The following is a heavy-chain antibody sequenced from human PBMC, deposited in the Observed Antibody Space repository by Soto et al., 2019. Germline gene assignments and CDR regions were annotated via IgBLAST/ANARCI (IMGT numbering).Heavy chain of an antibody. V-gene: IGHV3-23*01. J-gene: IGHJ4*02. CDR1: GFTFSSYA. CDR2: ISGSGGST. Sequence: GGSLRLSCAASGFTFSSYAMSWVRQAPGKGLEWVSAISGSGGSTYYADSVKGRFTISRDNSKNTLYLQMNSLRAEDTAVYYCAKGALNYDFWSGYPDYFDYWGQGTLVTVSS. D-gene: IGHD3-3*01. CDR3: AKGALNYDFWSGYPDYFDY.